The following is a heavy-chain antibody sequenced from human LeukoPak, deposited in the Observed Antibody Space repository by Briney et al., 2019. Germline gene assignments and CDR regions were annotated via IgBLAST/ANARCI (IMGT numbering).Heavy chain of an antibody. J-gene: IGHJ4*02. V-gene: IGHV3-53*01. CDR2: IYSGGST. CDR1: GFTVSSNY. Sequence: GGSLRLSCAASGFTVSSNYMSWVRQAPGKGLEWVSVIYSGGSTYYADSVKGRFTISRDNSKNTLYLQMNSLRAEDTAVYYCARARADYDILTGYFDYWGQGTLVTVSS. CDR3: ARARADYDILTGYFDY. D-gene: IGHD3-9*01.